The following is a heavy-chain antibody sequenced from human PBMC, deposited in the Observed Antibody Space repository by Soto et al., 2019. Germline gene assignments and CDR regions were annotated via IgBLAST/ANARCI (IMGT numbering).Heavy chain of an antibody. J-gene: IGHJ6*02. CDR2: IIPIFGTA. CDR3: AKVRYSSPMCYYYGMDV. Sequence: GASVKVSCKASRVAFSKFIVTWVRQAPGLGLEWVGGIIPIFGTANYAQKFQGRVTITADESTSTSYMEVNNLRSEDTAVYYCAKVRYSSPMCYYYGMDVWGQGTTVTVSS. D-gene: IGHD6-19*01. CDR1: RVAFSKFI. V-gene: IGHV1-69*13.